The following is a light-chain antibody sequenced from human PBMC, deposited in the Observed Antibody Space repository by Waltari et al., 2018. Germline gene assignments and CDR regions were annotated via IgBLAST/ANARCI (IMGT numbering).Light chain of an antibody. CDR2: GAS. CDR1: QTINNNF. Sequence: IVLTHSPDTLSLSPGQRATPSCRASQTINNNFLVWYQQKPGQAPRLLIHGASSRATGFPDRFSGSGSGTDFTLTISRLEPEDVAVYYCQQYDGSILTFGGGTKVEI. V-gene: IGKV3-20*01. CDR3: QQYDGSILT. J-gene: IGKJ4*01.